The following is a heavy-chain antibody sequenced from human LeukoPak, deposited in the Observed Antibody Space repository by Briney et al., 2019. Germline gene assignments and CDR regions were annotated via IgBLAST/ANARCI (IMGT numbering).Heavy chain of an antibody. D-gene: IGHD6-13*01. Sequence: GGSLRLSCAASGFTFSSYSMNWVREGPGEGLEWVSAISGSGDTIYYADSVKGRFTISRDSSTNTLYLQMNSLRVEDTALYYCAKDHLAVAGTYWFDPWGQGTRVTVSS. CDR2: ISGSGDTI. J-gene: IGHJ5*02. V-gene: IGHV3-23*01. CDR1: GFTFSSYS. CDR3: AKDHLAVAGTYWFDP.